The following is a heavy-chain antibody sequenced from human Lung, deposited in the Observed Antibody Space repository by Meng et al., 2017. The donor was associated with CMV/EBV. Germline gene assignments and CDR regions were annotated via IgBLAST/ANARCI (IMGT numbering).Heavy chain of an antibody. J-gene: IGHJ5*02. V-gene: IGHV1-2*02. CDR3: ARCNYYYDSSGPFGP. CDR1: GYTFGDYF. CDR2: INPRSGGT. Sequence: ASXXVSXKAFGYTFGDYFIHWVRQAPGQGLEWMGWINPRSGGTNYAQKFQGRVTMTRDTAISATYMELRRLRSDDTAVYYCARCNYYYDSSGPFGPWGQGXLVTVSS. D-gene: IGHD3-22*01.